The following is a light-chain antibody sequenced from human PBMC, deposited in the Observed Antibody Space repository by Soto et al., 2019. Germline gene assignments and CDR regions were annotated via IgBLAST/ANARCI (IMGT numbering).Light chain of an antibody. Sequence: ENVLTQSPGTLSLSPWEGATLSCRANQSVSGSYLGWYQQRPGQAPRLLIYGASSRATGVPDRFSGSGSGTDFTLTISRLEPEDFAVYYCQQYGSSLRSFGGGTKVDIK. CDR1: QSVSGSY. J-gene: IGKJ4*01. CDR3: QQYGSSLRS. CDR2: GAS. V-gene: IGKV3-20*01.